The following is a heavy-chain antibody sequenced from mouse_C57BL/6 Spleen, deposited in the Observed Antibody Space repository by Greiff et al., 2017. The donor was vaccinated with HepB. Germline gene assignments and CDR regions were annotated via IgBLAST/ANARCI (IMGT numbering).Heavy chain of an antibody. CDR2: SRNKANDYTT. Sequence: EVKLMESGGGLVQSGRSLRLSCATSGFTFSDFYMEWVRQAPGKGLEWIAASRNKANDYTTEYSASVKGRFIVSRDTSQSILYRQMNALRAEDTAICYCARTYGYFYFDYWGQGTTLTVSS. CDR3: ARTYGYFYFDY. CDR1: GFTFSDFY. J-gene: IGHJ2*01. D-gene: IGHD2-2*01. V-gene: IGHV7-1*01.